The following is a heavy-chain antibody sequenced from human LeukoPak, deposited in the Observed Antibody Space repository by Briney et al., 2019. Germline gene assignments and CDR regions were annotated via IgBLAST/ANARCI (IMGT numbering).Heavy chain of an antibody. J-gene: IGHJ4*02. CDR3: ARVGFALAPLRGTPFDY. V-gene: IGHV4-34*01. Sequence: SETLFLTCAVYGGSFSGYYWSWIRQPPGKGLEWIGEINHSGSTNYNPSLKSRVTISLDTSKNQFSLKLSSVTAADTAVYYCARVGFALAPLRGTPFDYWGQGTLVTVSS. CDR2: INHSGST. D-gene: IGHD3-10*01. CDR1: GGSFSGYY.